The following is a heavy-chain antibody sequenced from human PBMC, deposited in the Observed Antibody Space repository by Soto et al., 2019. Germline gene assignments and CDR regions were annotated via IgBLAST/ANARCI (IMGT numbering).Heavy chain of an antibody. CDR1: GGSVTGGGYY. V-gene: IGHV4-31*03. Sequence: SETLSLTCSVSGGSVTGGGYYWSWIRQLPGKGLEWIGYIYHTGSTFYKPSLKSRVTISLDTSKSQFSLKLTSVTAADTAMYYCAGSPARSMFAYWGQGSPVTVSS. CDR2: IYHTGST. CDR3: AGSPARSMFAY. D-gene: IGHD3-10*01. J-gene: IGHJ4*02.